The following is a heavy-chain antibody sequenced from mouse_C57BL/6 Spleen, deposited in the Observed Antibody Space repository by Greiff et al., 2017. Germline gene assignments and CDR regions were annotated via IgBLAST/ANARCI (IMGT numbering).Heavy chain of an antibody. V-gene: IGHV1-55*01. J-gene: IGHJ4*01. CDR2: IYPGSGST. Sequence: QVQLQQPGAELVKPGASVKMSCKASGYTFTSYWITWVKQRPGQGLEWIGDIYPGSGSTNYNEKFKSKATLTVDTSSSTAYMQLSSLTSEDSAVYYCARSDYCSNCEDYYAMDYWGQGTSVTVSS. CDR1: GYTFTSYW. CDR3: ARSDYCSNCEDYYAMDY. D-gene: IGHD2-5*01.